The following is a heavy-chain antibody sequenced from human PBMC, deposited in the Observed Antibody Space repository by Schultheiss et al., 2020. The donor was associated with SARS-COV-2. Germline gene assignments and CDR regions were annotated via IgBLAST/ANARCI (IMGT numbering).Heavy chain of an antibody. Sequence: GGSLRLSCAASGFTFSSYGMHWVRQAPGKGLEWVAVISYDGSNKYYADSVKGRFTISRDNSKNTLYLQMNSLRAEDTAVYYCARSARGSGSYSPYYYYGMDVWGQGTTVTVSS. CDR3: ARSARGSGSYSPYYYYGMDV. J-gene: IGHJ6*02. CDR2: ISYDGSNK. V-gene: IGHV3-30*03. D-gene: IGHD3-10*01. CDR1: GFTFSSYG.